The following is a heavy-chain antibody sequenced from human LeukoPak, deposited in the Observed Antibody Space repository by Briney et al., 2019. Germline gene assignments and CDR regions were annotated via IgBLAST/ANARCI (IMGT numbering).Heavy chain of an antibody. D-gene: IGHD6-6*01. Sequence: SETLSLTRTVSGGSIRSNYWSWIRQPPGKGLERIGYIYYSGSTNYNPSLKSRVTISVDTPKNQFSLKLSSVTAADTAVYCCARSGDSSSSSGDYWGQGTLVTVSS. CDR1: GGSIRSNY. CDR3: ARSGDSSSSSGDY. V-gene: IGHV4-59*01. CDR2: IYYSGST. J-gene: IGHJ4*02.